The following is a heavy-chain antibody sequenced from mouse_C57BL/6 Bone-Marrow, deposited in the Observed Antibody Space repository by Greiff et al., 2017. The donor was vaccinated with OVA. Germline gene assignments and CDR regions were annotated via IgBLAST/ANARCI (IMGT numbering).Heavy chain of an antibody. Sequence: QVQLQQSGPELVRPGASVKISCKAPGYTFTSHWMQWVRQRPGQGLEWIGEIFPGRGSTYYNEKFKGKATLTVDTSSSTAYMQLSSLTSEDAEVYVCARLQYHGHYYAMDYWGQGTSVTVSS. V-gene: IGHV1-56*01. J-gene: IGHJ4*01. CDR1: GYTFTSHW. D-gene: IGHD2-10*02. CDR2: IFPGRGST. CDR3: ARLQYHGHYYAMDY.